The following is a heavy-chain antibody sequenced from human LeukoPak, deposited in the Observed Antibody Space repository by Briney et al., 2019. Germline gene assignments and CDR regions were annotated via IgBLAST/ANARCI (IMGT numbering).Heavy chain of an antibody. V-gene: IGHV3-33*08. CDR1: GFTFSSYG. CDR2: IRYDGSNK. J-gene: IGHJ5*02. D-gene: IGHD3-22*01. CDR3: AREADSSGPNRYRGRKPHNWFDP. Sequence: PGRSLRLSCAASGFTFSSYGMHWVRQAPGKGLEWVAFIRYDGSNKYYADSVKGRFTISRDNAKNSLYLQMNSLRAEDTAVYYCAREADSSGPNRYRGRKPHNWFDPWGQGTLVTVSS.